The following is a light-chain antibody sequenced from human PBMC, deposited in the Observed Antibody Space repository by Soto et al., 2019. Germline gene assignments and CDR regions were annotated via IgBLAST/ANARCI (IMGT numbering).Light chain of an antibody. Sequence: IILTQSPGTLSLSPGEGATLSCQASQTVISTHLAWYQQKPGQAPRLLIYATSNRATGIPDRFSGSGSGRDFTLTIDTLEPEDFAVYDWQQYDSSAVTVGQGTRLDLK. CDR3: QQYDSSAVT. V-gene: IGKV3-20*01. CDR2: ATS. CDR1: QTVISTH. J-gene: IGKJ5*01.